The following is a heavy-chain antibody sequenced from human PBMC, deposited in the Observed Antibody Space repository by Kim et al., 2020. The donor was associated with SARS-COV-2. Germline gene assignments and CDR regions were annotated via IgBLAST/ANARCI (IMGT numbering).Heavy chain of an antibody. V-gene: IGHV1-3*01. CDR1: GYTFTSYA. CDR2: INAGNGNT. D-gene: IGHD6-19*01. J-gene: IGHJ4*02. Sequence: ASVKVSCKASGYTFTSYAMHWVRQAPGQRLEWMGWINAGNGNTKYSQKFQGRVTITRDTSASTAYMELSSLRSEDTAVYYCARDLGSGWFYYFDYWGQGTLVTVSS. CDR3: ARDLGSGWFYYFDY.